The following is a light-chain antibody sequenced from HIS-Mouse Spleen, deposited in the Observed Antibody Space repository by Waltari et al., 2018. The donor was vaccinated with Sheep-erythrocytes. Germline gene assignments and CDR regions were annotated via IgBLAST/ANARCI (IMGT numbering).Light chain of an antibody. CDR2: LNSDGCH. V-gene: IGLV4-69*01. CDR1: SGHSSYA. CDR3: QTWGTGIRV. J-gene: IGLJ3*02. Sequence: QLVLTQSPSASASLGASVKLTCTLSSGHSSYAIAWHQQQPEKGPRYLMKLNSDGCHSKGDGIPDRFSGCSSGAVRYLTISSLQSEDEADYYCQTWGTGIRVFGGGTKLTVL.